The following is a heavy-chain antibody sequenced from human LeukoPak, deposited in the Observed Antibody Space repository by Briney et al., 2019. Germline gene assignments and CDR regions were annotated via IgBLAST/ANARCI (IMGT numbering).Heavy chain of an antibody. CDR1: GYTLTELS. Sequence: ASVKVSCKVSGYTLTELSMHWVRQAPGKGLEWMGGFDPEDGETIYAQKFQGRVTMTEDTSTDTAYMELSSLRYEDTAVYYCTTGTSTFIAAPGRYWGQGTLVIVSS. J-gene: IGHJ4*02. D-gene: IGHD6-13*01. CDR2: FDPEDGET. V-gene: IGHV1-24*01. CDR3: TTGTSTFIAAPGRY.